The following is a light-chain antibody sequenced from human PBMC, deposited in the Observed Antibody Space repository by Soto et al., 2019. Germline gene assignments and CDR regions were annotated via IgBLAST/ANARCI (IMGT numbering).Light chain of an antibody. CDR2: DAS. J-gene: IGKJ2*01. Sequence: DIQMTQSPSTLSASVGDRVTITCRASQSISSWLAWYQQKPGKAPKLLNYDASSLESGGTSRFSVSGSWTEFTLTISSLQPDDFATYDCQQDNSYLYTFGQGTKLEIK. CDR3: QQDNSYLYT. CDR1: QSISSW. V-gene: IGKV1-5*01.